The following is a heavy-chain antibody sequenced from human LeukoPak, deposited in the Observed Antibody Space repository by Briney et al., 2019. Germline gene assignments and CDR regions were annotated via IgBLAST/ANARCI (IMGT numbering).Heavy chain of an antibody. CDR3: ARGHYYNILTGYSVRRGLDY. CDR2: IRYDGSNK. Sequence: GGSLRLSCAASGFTLSSYAMSWVRQGPGKGLEWVAFIRYDGSNKYHADSVKGRFTISRDNSKNTLYLQMNSLRAEDTAVYYCARGHYYNILTGYSVRRGLDYWGQGTLVTVSS. CDR1: GFTLSSYA. V-gene: IGHV3-30*02. J-gene: IGHJ4*02. D-gene: IGHD3-9*01.